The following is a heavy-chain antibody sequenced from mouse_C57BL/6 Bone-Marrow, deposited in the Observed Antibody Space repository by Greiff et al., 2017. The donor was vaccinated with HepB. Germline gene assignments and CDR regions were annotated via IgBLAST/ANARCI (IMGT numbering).Heavy chain of an antibody. CDR3: TRIYYVYSQGAIDY. D-gene: IGHD2-3*01. CDR2: IDPENGDT. CDR1: GFNIKDDY. Sequence: EVKVVESGAELVRPGDSVKLSCTASGFNIKDDYMHWVKQRPEQGLEWIGWIDPENGDTEYASKFQGKATITADTSSNTAYLQLSSLTSEDTAVYYCTRIYYVYSQGAIDYWGQGTSVTVSS. V-gene: IGHV14-4*01. J-gene: IGHJ4*01.